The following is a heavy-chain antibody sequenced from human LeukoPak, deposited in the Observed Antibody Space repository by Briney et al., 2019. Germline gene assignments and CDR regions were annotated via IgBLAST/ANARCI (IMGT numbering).Heavy chain of an antibody. CDR1: GGSISSGDYY. CDR3: AREVTMVRGPFDY. J-gene: IGHJ4*02. D-gene: IGHD3-10*01. CDR2: IYYSGST. Sequence: KPSETLSLTCTVSGGSISSGDYYWSWIRQPPGKGLVWIGYIYYSGSTYYNPSLKSRVTISVDTSKNQFSLKLSSVTAADTAVYYCAREVTMVRGPFDYWGQGTLVTVSS. V-gene: IGHV4-30-4*01.